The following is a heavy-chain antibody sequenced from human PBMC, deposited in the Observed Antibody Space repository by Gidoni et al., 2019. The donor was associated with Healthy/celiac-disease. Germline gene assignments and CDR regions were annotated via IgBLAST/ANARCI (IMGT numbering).Heavy chain of an antibody. D-gene: IGHD3-22*01. V-gene: IGHV4-59*01. CDR3: ARSDYYDSSLDY. J-gene: IGHJ4*02. CDR1: GGSISSYY. CDR2: IYYSGST. Sequence: QVQLQESGPGLVKPSETLSLTCTVSGGSISSYYWSWIRQPPGKGLEWIGYIYYSGSTNYNPSLKSRVTISVDTSKNQFSLKLSSVTAADTAVYYCARSDYYDSSLDYWGQGTLVTVSS.